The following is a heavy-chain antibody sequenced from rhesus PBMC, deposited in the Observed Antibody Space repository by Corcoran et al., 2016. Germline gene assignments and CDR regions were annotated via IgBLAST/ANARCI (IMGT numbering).Heavy chain of an antibody. CDR3: ARDRCTGSGCYLDY. D-gene: IGHD2-21*01. CDR1: GGSISSGYYY. Sequence: QVQLQESGPGVVKPSETLSLTCAVSGGSISSGYYYWSWICQPPGKGLEWIGDSDSNRESTNYNPSRKSRVTISRETSKNRFSRKLSSVTAADTAVYYCARDRCTGSGCYLDYWGQGVLVTVSS. V-gene: IGHV4S12*01. CDR2: SDSNREST. J-gene: IGHJ4*01.